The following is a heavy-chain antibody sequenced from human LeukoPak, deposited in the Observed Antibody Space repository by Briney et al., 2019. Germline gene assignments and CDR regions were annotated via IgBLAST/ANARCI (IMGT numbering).Heavy chain of an antibody. CDR1: GFTFSSYS. CDR2: ISSSSSYI. V-gene: IGHV3-21*01. D-gene: IGHD6-13*01. Sequence: GGSLRLSCAASGFTFSSYSMNWVRQAPGKGLEWVSSISSSSSYIYYADSVKGRFTISRDNAKNSLYLQMNSLRAEDTAVYYCAREVYSSRREDYFDYWGQGTLVTVSS. J-gene: IGHJ4*02. CDR3: AREVYSSRREDYFDY.